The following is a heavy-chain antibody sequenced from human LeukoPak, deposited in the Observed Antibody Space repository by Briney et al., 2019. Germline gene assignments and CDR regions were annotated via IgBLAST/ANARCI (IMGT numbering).Heavy chain of an antibody. V-gene: IGHV3-23*01. CDR2: ISGSGGST. D-gene: IGHD2-2*01. CDR1: GFTFSSYA. Sequence: PGRSLRLSCAASGFTFSSYAVSWVRQAPGKGLEWVSAISGSGGSTYYADSVKGRFTISRDNSKNTLYLQMNSLRAEDTAVYYCAKDLEDIVVVPAATIFDAFDIWGQGTMVTVSS. CDR3: AKDLEDIVVVPAATIFDAFDI. J-gene: IGHJ3*02.